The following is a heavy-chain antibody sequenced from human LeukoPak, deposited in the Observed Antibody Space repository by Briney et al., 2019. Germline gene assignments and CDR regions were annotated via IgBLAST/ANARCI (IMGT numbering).Heavy chain of an antibody. Sequence: ASVKVSCKASGYTFTSYGISWVRQAPGQGLEWMGIINPSGGSTSYAQKFQGRVTMTRDTSTSTVYMELSSLTSEDTAVYYCAREEGTAMVRIWGQGTLVTVSS. D-gene: IGHD5-18*01. V-gene: IGHV1-46*01. J-gene: IGHJ4*02. CDR2: INPSGGST. CDR3: AREEGTAMVRI. CDR1: GYTFTSYG.